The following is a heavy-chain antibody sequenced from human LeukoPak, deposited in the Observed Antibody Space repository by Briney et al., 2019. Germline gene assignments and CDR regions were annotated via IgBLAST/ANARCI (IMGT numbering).Heavy chain of an antibody. D-gene: IGHD3-10*01. CDR3: ARERNYYYFDY. Sequence: GGSLRLSCAASGFSFGGYWMHWVRQAPGKGLSWVAGITNDGSKTGYADSVKGRLTISRDNAKNTLYLQMNSLRAEDTAVYYCARERNYYYFDYWGLGSLVTVSS. CDR1: GFSFGGYW. V-gene: IGHV3-74*01. CDR2: ITNDGSKT. J-gene: IGHJ4*02.